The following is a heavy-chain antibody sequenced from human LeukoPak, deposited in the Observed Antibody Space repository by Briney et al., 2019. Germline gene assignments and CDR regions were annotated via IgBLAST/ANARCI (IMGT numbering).Heavy chain of an antibody. D-gene: IGHD1-26*01. Sequence: PSETLSLTCAVSDCSIRSGYYWGWFRQPPGKGLEWIATTYHTGSTYYNPSLKSRVTISVDKSKNHFSLKVTSVTAADTAVYYCARRSYDRFTFDSWGQGTLVTVSS. V-gene: IGHV4-38-2*01. CDR2: TYHTGST. CDR3: ARRSYDRFTFDS. J-gene: IGHJ4*02. CDR1: DCSIRSGYY.